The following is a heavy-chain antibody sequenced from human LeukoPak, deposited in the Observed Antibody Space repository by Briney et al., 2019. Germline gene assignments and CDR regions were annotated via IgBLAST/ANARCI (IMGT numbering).Heavy chain of an antibody. CDR3: ARDGGYGDHLKVHYYYYYGMDV. V-gene: IGHV1-2*02. Sequence: ASVTVSCKASGYTFTGYYMHWVRQAPGQGLEWMGWINPNSGGTNYAQKFQGRVTMTRDTSISTAYMELSRLRSDDTAVYYCARDGGYGDHLKVHYYYYYGMDVWGQGTTVTVSS. J-gene: IGHJ6*02. D-gene: IGHD4-17*01. CDR2: INPNSGGT. CDR1: GYTFTGYY.